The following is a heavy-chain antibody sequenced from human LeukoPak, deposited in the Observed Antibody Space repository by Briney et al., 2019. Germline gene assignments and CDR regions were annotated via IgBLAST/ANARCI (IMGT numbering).Heavy chain of an antibody. CDR1: GGSFSGYY. Sequence: RASETLSLTCAVYGGSFSGYYWSWIRQPPGKGLEWIGEINHSGSTNYNPSLKSRVTISVDTSKNQFSLKLSPVTAADTAVYCCARGLGREVDYDILTGYKSPSEFDYWGQGTLVTVSS. J-gene: IGHJ4*02. CDR3: ARGLGREVDYDILTGYKSPSEFDY. D-gene: IGHD3-9*01. V-gene: IGHV4-34*01. CDR2: INHSGST.